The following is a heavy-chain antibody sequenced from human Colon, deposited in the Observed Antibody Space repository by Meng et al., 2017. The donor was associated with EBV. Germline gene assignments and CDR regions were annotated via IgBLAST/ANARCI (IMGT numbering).Heavy chain of an antibody. Sequence: QLQLQESGSGLVKPSETLSLTCAVSGGSISSGGYSWHWIRQPPGKGLQWIGYIYYSGSAFYTPSLKSRVTLSVDRSKNQFSLNLSSVTAADTAVYYCARGAYLDYWGQGTLVTVSS. CDR3: ARGAYLDY. CDR1: GGSISSGGYS. CDR2: IYYSGSA. V-gene: IGHV4-30-2*01. D-gene: IGHD3-10*01. J-gene: IGHJ4*02.